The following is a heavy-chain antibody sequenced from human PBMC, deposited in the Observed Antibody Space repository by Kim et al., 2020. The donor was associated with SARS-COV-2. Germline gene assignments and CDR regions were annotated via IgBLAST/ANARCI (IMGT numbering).Heavy chain of an antibody. Sequence: GESLKISCKGSGYSFTSYWISWVRQMPGKGLEWMGRIDPSDSYTNYSPSFQGHVTISADKSISTAYLQWSSLKASDTAMYYCAATFRYYYGSGGMDVWGQGTTVTVSS. CDR2: IDPSDSYT. D-gene: IGHD3-10*01. J-gene: IGHJ6*02. CDR1: GYSFTSYW. CDR3: AATFRYYYGSGGMDV. V-gene: IGHV5-10-1*01.